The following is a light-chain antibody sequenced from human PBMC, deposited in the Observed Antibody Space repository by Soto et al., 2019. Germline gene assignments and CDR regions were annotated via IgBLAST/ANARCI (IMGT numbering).Light chain of an antibody. CDR2: GAS. CDR3: HQYGGSPT. Sequence: ETVLTQSPGTLSLSPGETATLSCRASQSVRSNYLAWYQQKPGQAPRLLIYGASSRATGIPDRFSGSGSGTDFTLTINRLDPKDFAVFYCHQYGGSPTFGQGTKLEIK. CDR1: QSVRSNY. J-gene: IGKJ2*01. V-gene: IGKV3-20*01.